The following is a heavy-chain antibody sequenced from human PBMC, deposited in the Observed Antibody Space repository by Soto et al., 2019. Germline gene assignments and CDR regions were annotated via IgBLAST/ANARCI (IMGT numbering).Heavy chain of an antibody. Sequence: ASVKVSCKASGYTFTSYAMHWVRQAPGQGLEWMGWISTFNGETRYAQKFQARVTVTTDTSTTTGYMELRSLRSDDTAVYYCARDVGYCSSSTCLIDHWGQGTLVTVSS. CDR3: ARDVGYCSSSTCLIDH. J-gene: IGHJ4*02. CDR1: GYTFTSYA. V-gene: IGHV1-18*01. CDR2: ISTFNGET. D-gene: IGHD2-2*01.